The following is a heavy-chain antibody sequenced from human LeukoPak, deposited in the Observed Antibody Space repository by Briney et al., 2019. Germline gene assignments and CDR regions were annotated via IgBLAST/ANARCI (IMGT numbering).Heavy chain of an antibody. Sequence: PGGSPRLSCAASGFTFSSYNMNWVRRAPGKGLEWVSSISTSSNYIYYANSVKGRFTISRDNAKNSLYLQMNSLRAEDTAVYYCASWYYDILTGHLRLPDYWGQGTLVTVSS. J-gene: IGHJ4*02. V-gene: IGHV3-21*01. CDR3: ASWYYDILTGHLRLPDY. D-gene: IGHD3-9*01. CDR2: ISTSSNYI. CDR1: GFTFSSYN.